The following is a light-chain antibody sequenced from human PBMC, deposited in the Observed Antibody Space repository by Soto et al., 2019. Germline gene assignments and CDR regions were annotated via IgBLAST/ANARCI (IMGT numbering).Light chain of an antibody. J-gene: IGKJ5*01. CDR3: QQLNSYSPTT. CDR1: QDISSS. Sequence: DIQLTQSPSFLSASVGDRVTITCRASQDISSSLAWYQQKPGKAPKLLIYAASTLQGGVPSRFSGSGSGTEFTLTISSLQPEDFATYYCQQLNSYSPTTLGQGTRLEIK. CDR2: AAS. V-gene: IGKV1-9*01.